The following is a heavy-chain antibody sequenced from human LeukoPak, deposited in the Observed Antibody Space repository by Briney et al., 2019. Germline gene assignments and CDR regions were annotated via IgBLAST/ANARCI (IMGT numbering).Heavy chain of an antibody. CDR2: ISSTSGYI. J-gene: IGHJ4*02. V-gene: IGHV3-21*01. CDR1: GFTFNRYT. Sequence: GGSLRLSCAASGFTFNRYTMKWVRQPPGKGLEWVSSISSTSGYIYYADSVKGRFTISRDNAKNSLYLQMNSLRAEDTAVYYCARDRVRGIAVAGNGGDFDYWGQGTLVTVSS. D-gene: IGHD6-19*01. CDR3: ARDRVRGIAVAGNGGDFDY.